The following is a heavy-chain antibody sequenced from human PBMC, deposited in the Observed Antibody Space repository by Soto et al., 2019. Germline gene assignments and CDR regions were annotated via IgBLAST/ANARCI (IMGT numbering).Heavy chain of an antibody. CDR1: GFTFTTYA. J-gene: IGHJ4*02. CDR2: ISNDGRGK. V-gene: IGHV3-30*04. D-gene: IGHD2-15*01. CDR3: ARDQCFGGGRSCYYFDF. Sequence: LSCAASGFTFTTYAIHWVRQAPGKGLEWVAVISNDGRGKYYADSVKGRFTISRDNSKNTLYLQMNSLRSDDTAVYYCARDQCFGGGRSCYYFDFWGQGALVTVSS.